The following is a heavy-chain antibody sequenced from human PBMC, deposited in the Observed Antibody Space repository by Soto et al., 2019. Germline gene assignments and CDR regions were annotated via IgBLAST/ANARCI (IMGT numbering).Heavy chain of an antibody. CDR2: ISSSSSTI. V-gene: IGHV3-48*01. Sequence: GGSLRLSCAASGFTFSSYSMNWVRQAPGKGLEWVSYISSSSSTIYYADSVKGRFTISRDNAKNSLYLQMNSLRAEDTAVYYCAAYCSGGSCYSPDYYYYYMDVWGKGTTVTVSS. D-gene: IGHD2-15*01. CDR3: AAYCSGGSCYSPDYYYYYMDV. J-gene: IGHJ6*03. CDR1: GFTFSSYS.